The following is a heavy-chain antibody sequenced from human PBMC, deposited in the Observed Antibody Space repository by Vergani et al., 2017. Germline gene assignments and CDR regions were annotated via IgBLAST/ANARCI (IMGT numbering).Heavy chain of an antibody. CDR2: INTNTGNP. CDR1: GYTFNSYA. Sequence: QLQLVQSGSELKNPGASVKVSCKASGYTFNSYAMNWVRQAPGQGLEWMGWINTNTGNPTYAQGFTGRFVFSLATSVSTAYLQISSLKAEDTAVYYCARAGDFDWPLLRYWFDPWGQGTLVTVSS. CDR3: ARAGDFDWPLLRYWFDP. V-gene: IGHV7-4-1*02. J-gene: IGHJ5*02. D-gene: IGHD3-9*01.